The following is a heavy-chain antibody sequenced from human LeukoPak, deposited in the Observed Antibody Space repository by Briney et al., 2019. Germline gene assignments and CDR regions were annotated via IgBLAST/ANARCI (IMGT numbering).Heavy chain of an antibody. J-gene: IGHJ3*01. CDR2: ISGSGGST. D-gene: IGHD3-22*01. Sequence: PGGSLRLSCAASGFTFSSYAMSWVRQAPGKGLEWVSAISGSGGSTYYADSVKGRFTISRDNSKNTLYLQMNSLKTEDTAVYYCARSHYQTSGYFDQDAFDVWGQGTKVTVSS. CDR3: ARSHYQTSGYFDQDAFDV. CDR1: GFTFSSYA. V-gene: IGHV3-23*01.